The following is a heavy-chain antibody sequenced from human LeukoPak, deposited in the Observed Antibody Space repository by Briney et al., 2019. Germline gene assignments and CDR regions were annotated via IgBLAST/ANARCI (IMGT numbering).Heavy chain of an antibody. Sequence: SETLSLTCTVSGASISRSTYYWGWIRQPPGKGLEWIGNIYSSGTTYYNPSLQSRVTISLDTSKNQFSLMMTSVTAADTAVYYCARDGDYGGNLHYFDYWGQGTLVTVSS. J-gene: IGHJ4*02. CDR1: GASISRSTYY. CDR2: IYSSGTT. D-gene: IGHD4-23*01. CDR3: ARDGDYGGNLHYFDY. V-gene: IGHV4-39*07.